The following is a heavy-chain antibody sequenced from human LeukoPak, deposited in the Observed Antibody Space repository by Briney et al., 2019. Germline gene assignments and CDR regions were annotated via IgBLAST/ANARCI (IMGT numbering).Heavy chain of an antibody. CDR2: IIPIFGTA. D-gene: IGHD3-3*01. CDR3: ARHEPEEWSFDY. CDR1: GGTFSSYA. J-gene: IGHJ4*02. V-gene: IGHV1-69*01. Sequence: SSVKVSCKASGGTFSSYAISWVRQAPGQGLEWMGGIIPIFGTANYAQKFQGRVTITADESTSTAYMELSSLRSEDTAVYYCARHEPEEWSFDYWGQGTLVTVSS.